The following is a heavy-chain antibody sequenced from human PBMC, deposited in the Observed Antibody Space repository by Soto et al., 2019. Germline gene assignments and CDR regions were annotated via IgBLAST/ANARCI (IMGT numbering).Heavy chain of an antibody. J-gene: IGHJ5*02. CDR2: INSDGSST. CDR3: ARDLSSLYLGTKNWFDP. V-gene: IGHV3-74*01. CDR1: GFTFSSYW. Sequence: GGSLRLSCAASGFTFSSYWMHWVRQAPGKGLVWVSRINSDGSSTSYADSMKGRFTISRDNAKNTLYLQMNSLRAEDTAVYYCARDLSSLYLGTKNWFDPWGQGTLVTVSS. D-gene: IGHD1-1*01.